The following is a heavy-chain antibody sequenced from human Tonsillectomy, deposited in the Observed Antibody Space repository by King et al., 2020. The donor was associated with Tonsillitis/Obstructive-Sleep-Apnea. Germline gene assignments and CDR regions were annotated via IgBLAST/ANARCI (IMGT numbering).Heavy chain of an antibody. D-gene: IGHD1-26*01. CDR1: GYSLTSYY. CDR2: INPSGGST. CDR3: ARSRERPGIDWFDP. J-gene: IGHJ5*02. Sequence: QLVQSGAEVKKPGASVKVSCKASGYSLTSYYMHWVRQAPGQGLEWMGIINPSGGSTGYAQKFRGRVTMTRETSTSTVYMELSSLRSEATAVYYCARSRERPGIDWFDPGGQGTLVTVSS. V-gene: IGHV1-46*01.